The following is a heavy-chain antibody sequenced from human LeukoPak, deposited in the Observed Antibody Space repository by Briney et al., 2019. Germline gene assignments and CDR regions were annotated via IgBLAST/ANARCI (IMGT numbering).Heavy chain of an antibody. Sequence: GGSLRLSCAASGFTFSNAWMSWVRQAPGKGLEWVGRIKSKTDGWTTDYAAPVKGRFTISRDDSKTTLYLQMNSLKTEDTAVYYYSTAAGRTTYYYYYYYMDVWGKGTTVTVSS. CDR3: STAAGRTTYYYYYYYMDV. CDR1: GFTFSNAW. J-gene: IGHJ6*03. V-gene: IGHV3-15*01. CDR2: IKSKTDGWTT. D-gene: IGHD6-13*01.